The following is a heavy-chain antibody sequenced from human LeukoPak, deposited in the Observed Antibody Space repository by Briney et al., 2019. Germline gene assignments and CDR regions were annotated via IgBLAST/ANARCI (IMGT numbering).Heavy chain of an antibody. CDR2: ISAYNGNT. D-gene: IGHD3-3*01. CDR3: ASGEYYDFWSGYPMDV. CDR1: GYTFTSYG. Sequence: ASVKVSCKASGYTFTSYGISWVRQAPGQGLEWMGWISAYNGNTNYAQKLQGRVTMTTDTSTSTAYMELRSLRSEDTAVYYCASGEYYDFWSGYPMDVWGKGTTVTVSS. V-gene: IGHV1-18*01. J-gene: IGHJ6*03.